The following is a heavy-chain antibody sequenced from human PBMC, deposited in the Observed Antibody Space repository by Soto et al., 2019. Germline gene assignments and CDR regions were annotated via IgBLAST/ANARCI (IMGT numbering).Heavy chain of an antibody. D-gene: IGHD3-22*01. CDR1: GGSISSYY. CDR2: IYYSGST. CDR3: ASSGERDFYDSSGYG. V-gene: IGHV4-59*01. J-gene: IGHJ1*01. Sequence: SETLSLTCTVSGGSISSYYWSWIRQPPGKGLEWIGYIYYSGSTNYNPSLKSRVTISVDTSKNQFSLKLSSVTAADTAVYYCASSGERDFYDSSGYGWGQGTLVTVSS.